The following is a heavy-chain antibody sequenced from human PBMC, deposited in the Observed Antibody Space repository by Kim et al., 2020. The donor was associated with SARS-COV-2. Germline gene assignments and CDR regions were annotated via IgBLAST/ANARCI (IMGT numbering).Heavy chain of an antibody. CDR3: ARDLYGRDY. D-gene: IGHD4-17*01. Sequence: GSALHYAGSVKGRFTISGDNAKSSVYRQRNSLGAEDTAVYYCARDLYGRDYWGQGTLVTVSS. CDR2: GSAL. V-gene: IGHV3-11*01. J-gene: IGHJ4*02.